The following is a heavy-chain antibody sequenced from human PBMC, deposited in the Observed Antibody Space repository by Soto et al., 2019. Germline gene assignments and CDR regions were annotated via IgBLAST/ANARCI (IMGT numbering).Heavy chain of an antibody. J-gene: IGHJ6*01. CDR2: IIPIFGTA. D-gene: IGHD2-8*01. CDR3: ASQPTLRVYLPNLHYYYGMDV. V-gene: IGHV1-69*13. CDR1: GGTFSSYA. Sequence: SVKVSCKAPGGTFSSYAISWVRQAPGQGLEWMGGIIPIFGTANYAQKFQGRVTITADESTSTAYMELSSLRSEDTAVYYCASQPTLRVYLPNLHYYYGMDVWGQGTTVTVSS.